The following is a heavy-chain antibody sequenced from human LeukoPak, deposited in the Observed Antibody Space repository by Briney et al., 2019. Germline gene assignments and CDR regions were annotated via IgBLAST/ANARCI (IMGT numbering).Heavy chain of an antibody. CDR2: IYSGGST. D-gene: IGHD3-22*01. CDR1: GFTVSSNY. V-gene: IGHV3-66*02. J-gene: IGHJ4*02. Sequence: GGSLRLSCAASGFTVSSNYMSWVRQAPGKGLEWVSVIYSGGSTYYADSVKGQFTISRDNSKNTLYLQMNSLRAEDTAVYYCARDTMIGALDYWGQGTLVTVSS. CDR3: ARDTMIGALDY.